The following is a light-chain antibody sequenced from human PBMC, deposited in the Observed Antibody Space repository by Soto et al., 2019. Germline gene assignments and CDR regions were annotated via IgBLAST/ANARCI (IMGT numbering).Light chain of an antibody. CDR2: DNN. J-gene: IGLJ2*01. CDR1: SSNVGSHT. Sequence: QSVLTQPPSASGTPGQRVTISRSGSSSNVGSHTVNWYQQVPGTAPKLLIYDNNRRPSGVPDRFSGSKSATSASLAISGLQSDDEADYYCAAWDDSLNGVFGGGTKLTVL. V-gene: IGLV1-44*01. CDR3: AAWDDSLNGV.